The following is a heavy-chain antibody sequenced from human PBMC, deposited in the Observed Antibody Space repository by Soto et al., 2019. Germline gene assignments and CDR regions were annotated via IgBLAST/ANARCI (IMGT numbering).Heavy chain of an antibody. Sequence: QVQLVQSGAEVKKPGASVKISCKASGYTFTRYTMNWVRQAPGQRHEWMGWINPDNGNTQSSQKFQDRVIITRDTSASTAYMDLSSLRSEDTAVYYFARGIATGQLDPWGQGTLVTVSS. CDR3: ARGIATGQLDP. CDR2: INPDNGNT. CDR1: GYTFTRYT. J-gene: IGHJ5*02. V-gene: IGHV1-3*01. D-gene: IGHD2-15*01.